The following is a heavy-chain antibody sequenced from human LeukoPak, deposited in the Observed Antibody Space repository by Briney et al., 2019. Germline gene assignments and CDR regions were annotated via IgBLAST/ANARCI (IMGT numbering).Heavy chain of an antibody. Sequence: GGSLRLSRGASGFTFSSYSMNWVRQAPGKGLEWVSPISSTSSHMYCADPVKGRFTISRDNAKNSLYLQMNSLRAEDTAVYYCATRYCSSTICYAFDYWGQGTLVTVS. V-gene: IGHV3-21*01. CDR3: ATRYCSSTICYAFDY. J-gene: IGHJ4*02. D-gene: IGHD2-2*01. CDR1: GFTFSSYS. CDR2: ISSTSSHM.